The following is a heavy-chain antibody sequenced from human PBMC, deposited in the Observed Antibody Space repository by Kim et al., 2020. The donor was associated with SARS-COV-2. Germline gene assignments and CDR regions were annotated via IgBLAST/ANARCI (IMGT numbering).Heavy chain of an antibody. V-gene: IGHV1-2*06. D-gene: IGHD4-17*01. Sequence: ASVKVSCKASGYTFTGYYMHWVRQAPGQGLEWMGRINLNIGGTNYAQKFQGRVTMTRDTSISTAYMELSRLRLDDTAVYYCAREVVKTTVTNKIDPWGQGTLVTVSS. CDR3: AREVVKTTVTNKIDP. CDR1: GYTFTGYY. J-gene: IGHJ5*02. CDR2: INLNIGGT.